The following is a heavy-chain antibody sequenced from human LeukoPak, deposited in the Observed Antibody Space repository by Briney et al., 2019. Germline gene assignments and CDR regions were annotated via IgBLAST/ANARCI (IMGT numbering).Heavy chain of an antibody. V-gene: IGHV4-34*01. D-gene: IGHD6-13*01. CDR1: GFTFYTYA. J-gene: IGHJ6*03. Sequence: GSLRLSCAASGFTFYTYAMSWVRQAPGKGQEWIGEINHSGSTNYNPSLKSRVTISVDTSKNQFSLKLSSVTAADTAVYYCARDRIAAAGNYYYYYMDVWGKGTTVTVSS. CDR3: ARDRIAAAGNYYYYYMDV. CDR2: INHSGST.